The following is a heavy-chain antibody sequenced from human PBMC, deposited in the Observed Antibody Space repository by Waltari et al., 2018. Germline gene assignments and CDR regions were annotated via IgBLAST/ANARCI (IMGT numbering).Heavy chain of an antibody. J-gene: IGHJ4*02. CDR1: GFPFDDYA. CDR2: ISWNSGSI. V-gene: IGHV3-9*01. D-gene: IGHD3-22*01. CDR3: AKDKYYDSSGYYDY. Sequence: EVQLVESGGGLVQPGGSLRPSCAASGFPFDDYALPWVRQAPGKGLEWVSGISWNSGSIGYADSVKGRFTISRDNAKNSLYLQMNSLRAEDTALYYCAKDKYYDSSGYYDYWGQGTLVTVSS.